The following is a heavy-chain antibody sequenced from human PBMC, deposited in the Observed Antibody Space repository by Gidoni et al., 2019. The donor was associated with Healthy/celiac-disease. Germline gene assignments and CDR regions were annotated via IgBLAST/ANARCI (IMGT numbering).Heavy chain of an antibody. V-gene: IGHV3-43*02. Sequence: EVQLVESGGGVVQPGGSLRLSCAASGFTFVAYAMNCVRQAPGKCLEWLSLISGDGGITKYADSVKGRFTISRDNSKNSLYLQMNSLRTEDTALYYCAKDSSSSGYYPYFDYWGQGTLVTVSS. CDR3: AKDSSSSGYYPYFDY. CDR2: ISGDGGIT. D-gene: IGHD3-22*01. J-gene: IGHJ4*02. CDR1: GFTFVAYA.